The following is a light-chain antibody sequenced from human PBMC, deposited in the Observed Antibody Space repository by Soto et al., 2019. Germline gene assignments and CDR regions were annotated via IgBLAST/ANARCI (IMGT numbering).Light chain of an antibody. J-gene: IGKJ2*01. CDR1: QSISYW. Sequence: DIQMTQSPSTLSASVGDKVTITCRASQSISYWLAWYQQKPGKAPNLLIYKASSLESGVQSRFSGSGSGTEFTHTISSLQPDDFATYYCRHYNTYAPPYTFGQGTKLEIK. CDR3: RHYNTYAPPYT. CDR2: KAS. V-gene: IGKV1-5*03.